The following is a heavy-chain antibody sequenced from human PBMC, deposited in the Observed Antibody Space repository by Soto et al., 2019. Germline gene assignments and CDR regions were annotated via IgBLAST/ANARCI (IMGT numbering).Heavy chain of an antibody. J-gene: IGHJ4*02. Sequence: GGSLRLSCSASGFTFSSYAMHWVRQAPGKGLEYVSCISADGGSTHYADSVKGRFTISRDNAKNTLYLQMNSLRVDDTAVYYCARVYGPRYYGFSFWGQGTLVTVFS. CDR2: ISADGGST. V-gene: IGHV3-64*04. CDR3: ARVYGPRYYGFSF. CDR1: GFTFSSYA. D-gene: IGHD3-10*01.